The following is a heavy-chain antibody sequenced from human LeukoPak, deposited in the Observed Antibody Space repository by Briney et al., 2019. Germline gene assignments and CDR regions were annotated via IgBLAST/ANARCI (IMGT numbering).Heavy chain of an antibody. CDR3: ARADYGGNSGFPGGYYYGMDV. CDR1: GGSISSYY. Sequence: SETLSLTCTASGGSISSYYWSWIRQPAGKGLEWIGRIYTSGSTNYNPSLKSRVTISVDTSKNQFSLKLSSVTAADTAVYYCARADYGGNSGFPGGYYYGMDVWGQGTTVTVSS. V-gene: IGHV4-4*07. D-gene: IGHD4-23*01. CDR2: IYTSGST. J-gene: IGHJ6*02.